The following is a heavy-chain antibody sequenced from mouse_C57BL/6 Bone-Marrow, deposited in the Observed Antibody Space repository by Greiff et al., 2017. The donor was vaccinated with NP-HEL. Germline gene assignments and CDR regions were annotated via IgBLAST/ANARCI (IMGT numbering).Heavy chain of an antibody. J-gene: IGHJ3*01. D-gene: IGHD2-3*01. Sequence: VQLQQSGPELVKPGASVKISCKASGYAFSSSWMNWVKQRSGKGLEWIGRIYPGDGDTNYNGKFKGKATLTADKSSSTAYMQLSSLTSEDSAVYFCAAIYDGYSAWFAYWGQGTLVTVSA. CDR1: GYAFSSSW. CDR3: AAIYDGYSAWFAY. CDR2: IYPGDGDT. V-gene: IGHV1-82*01.